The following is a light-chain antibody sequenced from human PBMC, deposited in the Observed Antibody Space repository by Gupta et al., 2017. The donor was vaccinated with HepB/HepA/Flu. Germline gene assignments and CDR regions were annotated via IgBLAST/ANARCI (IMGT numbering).Light chain of an antibody. V-gene: IGKV1-39*01. Sequence: DMQMTQSPSSLSASVGDRVTITCRASQTISNYLNWYQQKPGKAPKLLSPVAFTLQSGVPSRFSGSGSGTDFTLAITSLQPEDFATYYCQQTYSTPLTFGGGTKVEIK. CDR3: QQTYSTPLT. CDR2: VAF. CDR1: QTISNY. J-gene: IGKJ4*01.